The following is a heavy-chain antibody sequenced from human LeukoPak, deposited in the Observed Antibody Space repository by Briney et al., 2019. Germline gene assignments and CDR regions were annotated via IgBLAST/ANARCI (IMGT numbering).Heavy chain of an antibody. D-gene: IGHD3-10*02. V-gene: IGHV3-48*03. CDR3: AELGITMIGGV. CDR2: ISHSGDST. CDR1: GFTFSRYE. J-gene: IGHJ6*04. Sequence: GGSLRLSCAASGFTFSRYEMNWVRQAPGKGLEWVSVISHSGDSTYYADSVRGRFTISRDNAKNSLYLQMNSLRAEDTAVYYCAELGITMIGGVWGKGTTVTISS.